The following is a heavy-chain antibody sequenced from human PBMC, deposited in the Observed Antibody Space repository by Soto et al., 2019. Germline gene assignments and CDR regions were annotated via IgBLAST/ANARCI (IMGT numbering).Heavy chain of an antibody. D-gene: IGHD2-2*01. CDR3: AKGYCNSASCRGIFDY. J-gene: IGHJ4*01. CDR1: GFTFSSNA. V-gene: IGHV3-23*01. CDR2: ISAGGGTT. Sequence: EVQLLEYGGGLVQPGGSLRLSCAASGFTFSSNAMSWVRQAPGKGLEWVSGISAGGGTTYYADSVKGRFTIYRDNPKNTLYLQLNSLRAADTAVYYCAKGYCNSASCRGIFDYWGHVFLVTVSS.